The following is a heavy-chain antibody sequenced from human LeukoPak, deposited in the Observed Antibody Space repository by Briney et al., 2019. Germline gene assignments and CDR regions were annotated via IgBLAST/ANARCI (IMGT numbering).Heavy chain of an antibody. CDR3: ANSGYDSSGLWYFDY. D-gene: IGHD3-22*01. J-gene: IGHJ4*02. Sequence: ASVKVSCKASGYTFTSYGINWVRQAPGQGLEWMGWISAYNGNTNYAQKLQGRVTMTTDTSTSTAYMELRSLRSDDTAVYYCANSGYDSSGLWYFDYWGQGTLVTVSS. CDR1: GYTFTSYG. CDR2: ISAYNGNT. V-gene: IGHV1-18*01.